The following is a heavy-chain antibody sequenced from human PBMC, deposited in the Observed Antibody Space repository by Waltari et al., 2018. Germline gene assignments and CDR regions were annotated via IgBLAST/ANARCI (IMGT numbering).Heavy chain of an antibody. J-gene: IGHJ5*02. CDR2: ISGSGSII. CDR3: ARDPHQIAVAHWFDP. D-gene: IGHD2-2*01. CDR1: GFTFSVYE. Sequence: EVQPVESGGGLVQPGGSLRLSCAASGFTFSVYEMNWVRQAPGKGLEWVSYISGSGSIIDYADSVKGRFTISRDNAKNSLYLQMNNLRAEDTAVYYCARDPHQIAVAHWFDPWGQGTLVTVSS. V-gene: IGHV3-48*03.